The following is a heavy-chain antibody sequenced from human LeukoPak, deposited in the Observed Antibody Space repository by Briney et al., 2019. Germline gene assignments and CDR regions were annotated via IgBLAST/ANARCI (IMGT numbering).Heavy chain of an antibody. CDR3: AKRGKSFDAFDI. V-gene: IGHV3-23*01. CDR2: ISGSGGST. J-gene: IGHJ3*02. CDR1: GFTFSNAW. D-gene: IGHD3-10*01. Sequence: PGGSLRLSCAASGFTFSNAWMTWVRQAPGKGLEWVSAISGSGGSTYYADSVKGRFAISRDNSKNTLYLQMNSLRAEDTAVYYCAKRGKSFDAFDIWGQGTMVTVSS.